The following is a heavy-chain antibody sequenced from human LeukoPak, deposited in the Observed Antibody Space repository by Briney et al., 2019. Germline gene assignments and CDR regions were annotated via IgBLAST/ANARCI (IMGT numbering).Heavy chain of an antibody. V-gene: IGHV3-21*01. J-gene: IGHJ5*02. CDR3: ARDPETSISRFDP. Sequence: GGSLRLSCAASGFTFSSYAMSWVRQAPGKGLEWVSSISSSSSYIYYADSVKGRFTISRDNAKNSLYLQMNSLRAEDTAVYYCARDPETSISRFDPWGQGTLVTVSS. CDR1: GFTFSSYA. CDR2: ISSSSSYI. D-gene: IGHD6-6*01.